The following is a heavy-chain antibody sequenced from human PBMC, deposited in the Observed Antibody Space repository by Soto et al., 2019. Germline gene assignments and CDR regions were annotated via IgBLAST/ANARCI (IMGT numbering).Heavy chain of an antibody. CDR3: ARHGEGYCSGGSCLYYGMDV. V-gene: IGHV5-51*01. J-gene: IGHJ6*02. D-gene: IGHD2-15*01. Sequence: GESLKISCKGSGYSFTTHWIVWVRQMPEKGLEWVGIIYPGDSETRYSPSFQGQVSISADQSTSTAYLQWSSLKASDSAIYYCARHGEGYCSGGSCLYYGMDVWGQGTTVTVYS. CDR2: IYPGDSET. CDR1: GYSFTTHW.